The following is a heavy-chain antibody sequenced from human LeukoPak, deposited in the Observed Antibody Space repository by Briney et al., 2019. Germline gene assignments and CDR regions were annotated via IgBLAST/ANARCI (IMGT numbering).Heavy chain of an antibody. D-gene: IGHD3-3*01. Sequence: PSETLSPTCTVSGGSVSSYYWSWIRQPPGKGLEWIGYIYYSVSTNYNPSLKSRVTISVDTSKNQFSLKLSSVTAADTAVYYCARSPSGYSDYWGQGTLVTVSS. V-gene: IGHV4-59*02. CDR1: GGSVSSYY. J-gene: IGHJ4*02. CDR3: ARSPSGYSDY. CDR2: IYYSVST.